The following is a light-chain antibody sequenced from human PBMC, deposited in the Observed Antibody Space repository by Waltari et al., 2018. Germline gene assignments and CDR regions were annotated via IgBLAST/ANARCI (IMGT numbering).Light chain of an antibody. CDR3: QQSDGIPFT. J-gene: IGKJ2*01. CDR2: KTS. CDR1: QSVGPF. Sequence: DIKMTQSPSSLSASIGDTVTITCRASQSVGPFLNWYQQKPGEAPNLFIYKTSHLQGGVSSRVSGSGSGTEFSLTIDNLQPEDFATYYCQQSDGIPFTFGPGT. V-gene: IGKV1-39*01.